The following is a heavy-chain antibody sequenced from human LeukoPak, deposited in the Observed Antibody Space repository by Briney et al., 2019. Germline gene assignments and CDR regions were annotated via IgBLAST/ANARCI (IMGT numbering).Heavy chain of an antibody. J-gene: IGHJ4*02. CDR2: ISGSGGST. V-gene: IGHV3-23*01. D-gene: IGHD3-10*01. Sequence: ETLSLTCTVSGGSISSYYWSWIRQPPGKGLEWVSAISGSGGSTYYADSVKGRFTISRDDSKNTLYLQMNSLRAEDTAVYYCAKDRDLLLWFGEYWGQGTLVTVSS. CDR1: GGSISSYY. CDR3: AKDRDLLLWFGEY.